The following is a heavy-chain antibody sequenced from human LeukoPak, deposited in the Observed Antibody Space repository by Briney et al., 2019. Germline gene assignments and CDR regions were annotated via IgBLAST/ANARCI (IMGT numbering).Heavy chain of an antibody. V-gene: IGHV4-59*01. J-gene: IGHJ5*02. CDR3: ARGQGYSYGYEWFDP. Sequence: SETLSLTSAIYGGSFSGYYWSWIRQPPGKGLEWIGYIYYSGSTNYNPSLKSRVTISVDTSKNQFSLKLSSVTAADTAVYYCARGQGYSYGYEWFDPWGQGTLVTVSS. D-gene: IGHD5-18*01. CDR2: IYYSGST. CDR1: GGSFSGYY.